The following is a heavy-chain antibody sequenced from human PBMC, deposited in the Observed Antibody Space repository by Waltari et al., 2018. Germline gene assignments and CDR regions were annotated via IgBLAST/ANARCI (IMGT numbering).Heavy chain of an antibody. V-gene: IGHV4-34*01. J-gene: IGHJ5*02. CDR3: TRGGNYDFWSHSPFVDP. CDR2: VRHPGNT. CDR1: GASFTAYY. Sequence: QVQLQQWGAGLLKPSETLSLTCSVSGASFTAYYWGWVRHVPGKGLEWIGQVRHPGNTDYNPSLKSRVAISIDTSRRQFSPNLFSVTAADTALYFCTRGGNYDFWSHSPFVDPWGQGTQVIVSS. D-gene: IGHD3-3*01.